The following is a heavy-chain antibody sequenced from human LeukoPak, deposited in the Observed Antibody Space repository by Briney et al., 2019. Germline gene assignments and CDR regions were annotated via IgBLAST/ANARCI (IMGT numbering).Heavy chain of an antibody. CDR1: GFTFSTHA. Sequence: PGGSLRLSCAASGFTFSTHAMSWVRQAPGKGLEWVSAISGSGGSTYYADSVRGRFTISRDISENTLYLQMNNLRGEDTAIYYCAKDAASGYSYGYINYWGQGTLVTVSS. V-gene: IGHV3-23*01. CDR3: AKDAASGYSYGYINY. CDR2: ISGSGGST. J-gene: IGHJ4*02. D-gene: IGHD5-18*01.